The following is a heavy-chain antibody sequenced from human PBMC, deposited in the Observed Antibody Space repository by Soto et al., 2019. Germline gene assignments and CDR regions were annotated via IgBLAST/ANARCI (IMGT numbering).Heavy chain of an antibody. D-gene: IGHD3-9*01. CDR1: GGTFSSYS. V-gene: IGHV1-69*13. J-gene: IGHJ4*02. CDR3: ARAPNILTVKYYFDY. Sequence: SVKVSCKASGGTFSSYSINWVRQAPGQGLEWMGGTIPIFGTANNAQKFQGRVTITADESATTVYMELSSLRSEDTAVYYCARAPNILTVKYYFDYWGQGTLVTVSS. CDR2: TIPIFGTA.